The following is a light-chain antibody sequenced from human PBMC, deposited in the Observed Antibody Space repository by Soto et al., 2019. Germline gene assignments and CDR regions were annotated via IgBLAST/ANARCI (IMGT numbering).Light chain of an antibody. J-gene: IGLJ3*02. CDR3: SSYAGSSTWV. CDR2: EFS. V-gene: IGLV2-8*01. CDR1: RSDIGAYNY. Sequence: QSALTQPPSASGSPGQSVTISCTGTRSDIGAYNYVSWYQQHPGKAPKLMIYEFSKRPSGVPDRFSGSKSGNTASLTVSGLQAEDEADYYCSSYAGSSTWVFGGGTQLTVL.